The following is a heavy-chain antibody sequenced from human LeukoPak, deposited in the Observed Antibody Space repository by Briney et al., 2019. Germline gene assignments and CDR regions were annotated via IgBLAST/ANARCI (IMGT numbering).Heavy chain of an antibody. CDR3: ARGEWVGYVDY. V-gene: IGHV4-59*01. CDR1: GGSISSYY. J-gene: IGHJ4*02. Sequence: SETLSLTCTVSGGSISSYYWSWLRQPPGKGLEWIGYIYYSGSTNYNPSLKSRVTISVDTSKNQFSLKLSSVTAADTAVYYCARGEWVGYVDYWGQGTLVTVSS. CDR2: IYYSGST. D-gene: IGHD3-22*01.